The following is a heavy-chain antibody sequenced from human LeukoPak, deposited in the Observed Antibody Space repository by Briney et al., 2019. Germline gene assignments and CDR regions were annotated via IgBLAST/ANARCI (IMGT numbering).Heavy chain of an antibody. J-gene: IGHJ6*03. V-gene: IGHV1-69*01. Sequence: SVKVSCKASGGTFSSYAISWDRQAPGQGLEWMGGIIPIFGTANYAQKFQGRVTITADESTSTAYMELSSLRSEDTAVYYCARYRVGYEEGQYYMDVWGKGTTVTVSS. CDR3: ARYRVGYEEGQYYMDV. CDR2: IIPIFGTA. D-gene: IGHD5-12*01. CDR1: GGTFSSYA.